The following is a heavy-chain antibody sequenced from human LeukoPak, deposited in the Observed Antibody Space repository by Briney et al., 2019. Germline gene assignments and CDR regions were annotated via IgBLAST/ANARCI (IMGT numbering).Heavy chain of an antibody. CDR2: IYYSGST. J-gene: IGHJ6*03. V-gene: IGHV4-59*12. CDR1: GGSISSYY. CDR3: ARDFSSSSTVYYYYYMDV. Sequence: PSETLSLTCTVSGGSISSYYWSWIRKPPGKGLEWIGYIYYSGSTNYNPSLKSRVTISVDTSKNQFSLKLSSVTAADTAIYYCARDFSSSSTVYYYYYMDVWGKGTTVTVSS. D-gene: IGHD6-6*01.